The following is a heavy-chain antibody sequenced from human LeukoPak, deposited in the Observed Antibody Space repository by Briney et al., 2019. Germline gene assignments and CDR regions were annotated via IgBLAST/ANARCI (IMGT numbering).Heavy chain of an antibody. CDR3: ARSPGYCSGGSCYLLDY. D-gene: IGHD2-15*01. V-gene: IGHV3-23*01. Sequence: GGSLRLSCAASGFTFSSYAMSWVRQAPGKGLEWVSAISGSGGSTYYADSVKGRFTISRDNSKNTLYLQMNSLRAEDTAVYYCARSPGYCSGGSCYLLDYWGQGTLVTVSS. CDR2: ISGSGGST. CDR1: GFTFSSYA. J-gene: IGHJ4*02.